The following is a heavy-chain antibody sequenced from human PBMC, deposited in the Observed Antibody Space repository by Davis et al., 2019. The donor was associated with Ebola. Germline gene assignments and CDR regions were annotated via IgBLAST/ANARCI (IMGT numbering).Heavy chain of an antibody. V-gene: IGHV3-49*04. CDR3: TRDYSNYGGLNYYYYGMDV. CDR1: GFTFGDYA. CDR2: IRSKAYGGTT. J-gene: IGHJ6*02. Sequence: PGGSLRLSCTASGFTFGDYAMSWVRQAPGKGLEWVGFIRSKAYGGTTEYAASVKGRFTISRDDSKSIAYLQMNSLKTEDTAVYYCTRDYSNYGGLNYYYYGMDVWGQGTTVTVSS. D-gene: IGHD4-11*01.